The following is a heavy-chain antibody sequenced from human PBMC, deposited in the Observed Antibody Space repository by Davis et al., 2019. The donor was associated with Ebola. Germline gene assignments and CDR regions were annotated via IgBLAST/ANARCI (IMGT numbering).Heavy chain of an antibody. CDR2: IRSKAYGGTT. CDR1: GFTFGDYA. V-gene: IGHV3-49*04. D-gene: IGHD3-16*01. CDR3: TRDFGGASDY. Sequence: GESLKISCTTSGFTFGDYAMTWVRQGPGKGLEWVGFIRSKAYGGTTEYAASVKGRFTISRDESKSIAYLQMNSLKTEDTAVYYCTRDFGGASDYWGQGTLVTVSS. J-gene: IGHJ4*02.